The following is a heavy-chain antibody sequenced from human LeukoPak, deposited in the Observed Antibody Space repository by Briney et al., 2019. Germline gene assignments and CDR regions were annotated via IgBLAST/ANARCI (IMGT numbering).Heavy chain of an antibody. CDR1: GGSISSSSYY. D-gene: IGHD3-10*01. CDR3: ARHVPPGNYYGSGSYFD. CDR2: IYYSGST. Sequence: PSETLSLTCTVSGGSISSSSYYWGWIRQPPGKGLEWIGSIYYSGSTYYNPSLKSRVTISVDTSKNQFSLKLSSVTAADTAVYYCARHVPPGNYYGSGSYFDWGQGTLVTVSS. J-gene: IGHJ4*02. V-gene: IGHV4-39*01.